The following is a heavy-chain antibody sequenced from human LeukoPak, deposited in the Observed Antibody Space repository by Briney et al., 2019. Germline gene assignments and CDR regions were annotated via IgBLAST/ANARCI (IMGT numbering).Heavy chain of an antibody. CDR3: ARAPRGYGSIFGVVAVRDAFDI. V-gene: IGHV4-59*01. CDR1: NGSFSNFY. CDR2: IYYSGST. Sequence: PSETLFLTCAVYNGSFSNFYWSWIRQPPGKGLEWIGYIYYSGSTNYNPSLKSRVTISVDTSKNQFSLKLSSVTAADTAVYYCARAPRGYGSIFGVVAVRDAFDIWGQGTMVTVSS. D-gene: IGHD3-3*01. J-gene: IGHJ3*02.